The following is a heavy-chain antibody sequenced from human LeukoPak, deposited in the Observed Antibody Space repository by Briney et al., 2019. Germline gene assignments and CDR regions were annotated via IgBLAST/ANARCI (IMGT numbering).Heavy chain of an antibody. CDR3: AKDRSTTWSFDY. J-gene: IGHJ4*02. D-gene: IGHD6-13*01. CDR1: GFTFSFSG. CDR2: ISDDGSRK. Sequence: GRSLRLSCAASGFTFSFSGMYWVRQAPGKGLEWLAFISDDGSRKYYADSVKGRFTISRDNSKNTLFLQMNSLRTEDTAMYYCAKDRSTTWSFDYWGQGTLVTVSS. V-gene: IGHV3-30*18.